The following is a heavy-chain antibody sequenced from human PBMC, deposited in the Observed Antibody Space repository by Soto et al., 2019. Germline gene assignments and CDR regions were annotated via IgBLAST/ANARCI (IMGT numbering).Heavy chain of an antibody. Sequence: SETLSLTCTVSGGYISSRSDYWVWIRQPPGKGLEWIGTMYYSGSTYYNPSLESRVTISVDTPKNQFSLKVSSVTAADTAVYYCAVGEYLAVWGKGTTVTVSS. CDR3: AVGEYLAV. J-gene: IGHJ6*03. CDR2: MYYSGST. V-gene: IGHV4-39*01. CDR1: GGYISSRSDY. D-gene: IGHD1-26*01.